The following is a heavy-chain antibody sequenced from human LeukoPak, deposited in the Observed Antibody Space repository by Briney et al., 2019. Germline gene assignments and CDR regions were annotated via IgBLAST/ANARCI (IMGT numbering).Heavy chain of an antibody. D-gene: IGHD2-8*01. J-gene: IGHJ3*02. V-gene: IGHV3-7*01. CDR2: INEDGSEK. Sequence: PGGSLRLSCAASGFPFSSYWMSWVRQAPGKGLEWVANINEDGSEKYYVDSVKGRFTISRDNAETSLYLQMSSLRVEDTAVYYCARDTGYCSNGARYDAFDIWGQGTKVTVSS. CDR3: ARDTGYCSNGARYDAFDI. CDR1: GFPFSSYW.